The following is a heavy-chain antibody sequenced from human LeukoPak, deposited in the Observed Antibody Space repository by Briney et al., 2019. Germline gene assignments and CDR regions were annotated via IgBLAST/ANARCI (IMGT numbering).Heavy chain of an antibody. Sequence: GASVTVSCTASGYTFISYDINWVRQATGQGLEWMGWMNPNSDNTGYAQKFQGRVTMTRNTSINTAYMELSSPRSEDTAVYYCTRGPSKSYSTRPFDYWGQGTLVTVSS. CDR2: MNPNSDNT. J-gene: IGHJ4*02. D-gene: IGHD1-26*01. V-gene: IGHV1-8*01. CDR1: GYTFISYD. CDR3: TRGPSKSYSTRPFDY.